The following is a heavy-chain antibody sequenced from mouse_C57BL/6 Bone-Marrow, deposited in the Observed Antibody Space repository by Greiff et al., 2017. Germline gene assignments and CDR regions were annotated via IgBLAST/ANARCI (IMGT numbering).Heavy chain of an antibody. D-gene: IGHD1-1*01. CDR3: ARILYYYGSSPFDY. CDR2: IYPRSGNT. CDR1: GYTFTSYG. Sequence: VQLQESGAELVNPGASVKISCKASGYTFTSYGISWVKQRTGQGLEWIGEIYPRSGNTYYNEKFKGKATLTADKSSSTAYMELRSLTSEDSAVYFCARILYYYGSSPFDYWGQGTTLTVSS. V-gene: IGHV1-81*01. J-gene: IGHJ2*01.